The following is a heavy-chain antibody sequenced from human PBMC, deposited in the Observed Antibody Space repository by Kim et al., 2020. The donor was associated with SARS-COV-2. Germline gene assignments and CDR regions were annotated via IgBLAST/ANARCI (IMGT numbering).Heavy chain of an antibody. D-gene: IGHD1-26*01. CDR1: GGTFSSYA. V-gene: IGHV1-69*13. J-gene: IGHJ4*02. Sequence: SVKVSCKASGGTFSSYAISWVRQAPGQGLEWMGGIIPIFGTANYAQKFQGRVTITADESTSTAYMELSSLRSEDTAVYYCARGGSGSYLDFDYWGQGTLVTVSS. CDR3: ARGGSGSYLDFDY. CDR2: IIPIFGTA.